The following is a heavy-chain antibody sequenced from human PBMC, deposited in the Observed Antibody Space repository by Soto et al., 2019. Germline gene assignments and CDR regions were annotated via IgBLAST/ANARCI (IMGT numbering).Heavy chain of an antibody. CDR2: IWYDGSNK. D-gene: IGHD4-17*01. Sequence: QVQLVESGGGVVQPGRSLRLSCAASGFTFSSYGMHWVRQAPGKGLERVAVIWYDGSNKYFADSVKGRFTISRDNSKNALYLQMTGLRAEDTAVYYCARDLNGYGGNYYGMDVWGKGTTVTVSS. CDR3: ARDLNGYGGNYYGMDV. CDR1: GFTFSSYG. J-gene: IGHJ6*04. V-gene: IGHV3-33*01.